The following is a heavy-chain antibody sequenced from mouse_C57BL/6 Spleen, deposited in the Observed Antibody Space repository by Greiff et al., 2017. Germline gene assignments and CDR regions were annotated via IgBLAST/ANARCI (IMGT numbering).Heavy chain of an antibody. J-gene: IGHJ2*01. V-gene: IGHV5-17*01. CDR1: GFTFSDYG. D-gene: IGHD2-4*01. Sequence: EVKVVESGGGLVKPGGSLKLSCAASGFTFSDYGMHWVRQAPEKGLEWVAYISSGSSTIYYADTVKGRFTISRDNAKNTLFLQMTSLRSEDTAMYYCARQEDYDGGGFDYWGQGTTLTVSS. CDR2: ISSGSSTI. CDR3: ARQEDYDGGGFDY.